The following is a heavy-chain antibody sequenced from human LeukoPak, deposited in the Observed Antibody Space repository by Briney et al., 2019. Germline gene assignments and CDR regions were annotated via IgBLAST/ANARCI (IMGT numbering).Heavy chain of an antibody. CDR2: IYYSGST. V-gene: IGHV4-39*01. J-gene: IGHJ4*02. CDR1: GGSISSSSYY. CDR3: ARLTRNLAAAGSVFDY. Sequence: PSETLSLTCTVSGGSISSSSYYWGWIRQPPGKGLEWIGSIYYSGSTYYNPSLKSRVTISVDTSKNQFSLKLSSVTAADTAVYYSARLTRNLAAAGSVFDYWGQGTLVTVSS. D-gene: IGHD6-13*01.